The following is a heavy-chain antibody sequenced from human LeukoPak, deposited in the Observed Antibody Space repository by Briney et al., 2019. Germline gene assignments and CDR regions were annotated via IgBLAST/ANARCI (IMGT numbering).Heavy chain of an antibody. CDR1: GLTFSSYW. Sequence: GGSLGLSCEALGLTFSSYWLSWVGKVPGKGLDWVANIKQDGSGKYYVDSVKGRFTISRDNAKNSLYLQMNSLRAEDTAVYYCARESPKTVYYYDSSGSYMGAFDIWGQGTMVTVSS. V-gene: IGHV3-7*01. CDR3: ARESPKTVYYYDSSGSYMGAFDI. CDR2: IKQDGSGK. J-gene: IGHJ3*02. D-gene: IGHD3-22*01.